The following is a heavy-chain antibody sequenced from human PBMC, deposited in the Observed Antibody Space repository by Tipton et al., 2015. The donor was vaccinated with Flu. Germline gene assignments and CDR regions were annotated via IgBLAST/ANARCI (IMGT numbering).Heavy chain of an antibody. CDR1: GDSISSDYY. CDR2: IFHTGST. V-gene: IGHV4-38-2*02. D-gene: IGHD1-26*01. CDR3: AREWELLPYDVFNV. Sequence: TLSLTCTISGDSISSDYYWGWIRQPPGKGLEWIGNIFHTGSTYHNPSLKSRVTISINTSKNQFSLKVFSVTAADTAVYFCAREWELLPYDVFNVWGQGTVVTVSS. J-gene: IGHJ3*01.